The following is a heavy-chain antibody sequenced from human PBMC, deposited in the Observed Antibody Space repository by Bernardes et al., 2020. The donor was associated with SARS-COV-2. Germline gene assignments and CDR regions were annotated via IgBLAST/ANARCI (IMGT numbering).Heavy chain of an antibody. CDR2: ISAYNGNT. CDR3: ARFLKGYYGSGRADWFNP. V-gene: IGHV1-18*01. D-gene: IGHD3-10*01. Sequence: ASVKVSCKASGYTFTSYGISWVRQAPGQGLEWMGWISAYNGNTNYAQKLQGRVTMTTDTSTSTAYMELRSLRSDDTAVYYCARFLKGYYGSGRADWFNPWGQGTLVTVSS. J-gene: IGHJ5*02. CDR1: GYTFTSYG.